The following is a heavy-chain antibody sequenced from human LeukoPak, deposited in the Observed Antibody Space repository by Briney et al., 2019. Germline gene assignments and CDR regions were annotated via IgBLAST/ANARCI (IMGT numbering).Heavy chain of an antibody. CDR1: GFTFSSYA. V-gene: IGHV3-23*01. D-gene: IGHD4-17*01. J-gene: IGHJ4*02. CDR3: AKDLYTYGTTPLDY. CDR2: ISSSGGST. Sequence: GGSLRLSCAASGFTFSSYAMSWVRQAAGKGLEWVSSISSSGGSTYYADSVKGGFTISRDYFKNTLFLQMNSLRAEDTAVYYCAKDLYTYGTTPLDYWGQGTLVTVSS.